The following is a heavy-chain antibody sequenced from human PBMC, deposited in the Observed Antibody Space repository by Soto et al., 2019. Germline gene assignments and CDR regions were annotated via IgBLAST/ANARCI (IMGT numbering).Heavy chain of an antibody. CDR2: IYYSGST. D-gene: IGHD3-9*01. V-gene: IGHV4-31*03. CDR1: GGSISSGGYY. J-gene: IGHJ6*03. CDR3: ARESGDILTGYYYYMDV. Sequence: SETLSLTCTVSGGSISSGGYYWSWIRQHPGKGLEWIGYIYYSGSTYYNPSLKSRVTISVDTSKNQFSLKLSSVTAADTAVYYCARESGDILTGYYYYMDVWGKGTTVTVSS.